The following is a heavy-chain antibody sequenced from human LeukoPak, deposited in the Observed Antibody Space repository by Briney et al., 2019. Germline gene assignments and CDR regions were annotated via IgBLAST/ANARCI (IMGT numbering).Heavy chain of an antibody. D-gene: IGHD3-16*02. CDR1: GGSISSYY. Sequence: PSETLSLTCTVSGGSISSYYWSWIRQPAGKGLEWIGRIYTSGSINYNPSLKSRVTMSVDTSKNQFSLKLSSVTAADTAVYYCARDRTFGGVIVHHYWGQGTLVTVSS. CDR3: ARDRTFGGVIVHHY. J-gene: IGHJ4*02. CDR2: IYTSGSI. V-gene: IGHV4-4*07.